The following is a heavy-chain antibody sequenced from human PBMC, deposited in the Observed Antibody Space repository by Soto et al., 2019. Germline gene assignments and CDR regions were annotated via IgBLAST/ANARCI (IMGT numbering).Heavy chain of an antibody. V-gene: IGHV4-4*02. Sequence: QVQLKESGPGLVKPSGTLSLTCAVSGGSIRSSNLWSWVRQHPGTGLEWIGEIYHSGSTNYNPSLRSRVTISVDKSQNQVSLKLSSVTAADTAGYYCAGVGLSQWLVPKCWYFDLWGRGTLVTVSS. CDR1: GGSIRSSNL. J-gene: IGHJ2*01. CDR2: IYHSGST. CDR3: AGVGLSQWLVPKCWYFDL. D-gene: IGHD6-19*01.